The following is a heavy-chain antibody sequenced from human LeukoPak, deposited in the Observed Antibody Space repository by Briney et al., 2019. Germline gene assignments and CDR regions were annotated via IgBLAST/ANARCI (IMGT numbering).Heavy chain of an antibody. V-gene: IGHV4-31*03. J-gene: IGHJ4*02. CDR1: GGSISSGNYY. Sequence: SETLSLTCTLSGGSISSGNYYWGWIRQQPGEGLEWIGYIHYSGSTHYNPSLKSRLTISVDTSKYQFSLKLSSVTAADTAVYYCARAEFTVVRGVIIDYWGQGTLVTVSS. CDR2: IHYSGST. CDR3: ARAEFTVVRGVIIDY. D-gene: IGHD3-10*01.